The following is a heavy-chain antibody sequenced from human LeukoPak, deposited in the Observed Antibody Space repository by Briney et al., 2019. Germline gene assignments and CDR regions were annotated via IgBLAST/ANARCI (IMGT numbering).Heavy chain of an antibody. J-gene: IGHJ4*02. V-gene: IGHV1-3*01. D-gene: IGHD6-6*01. CDR1: GYTFTSYA. CDR2: INAGNGNT. CDR3: ARGGGSSSSVFDY. Sequence: ASVKVSCKASGYTFTSYAIRWVRQAPGQRLEWMGWINAGNGNTKYSQKFQGRVTITRDTSASTAYMELSGLRSEDTAVFYCARGGGSSSSVFDYWGQGTLVTVSS.